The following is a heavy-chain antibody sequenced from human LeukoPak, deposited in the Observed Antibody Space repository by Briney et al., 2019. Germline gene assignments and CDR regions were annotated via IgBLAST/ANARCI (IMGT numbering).Heavy chain of an antibody. D-gene: IGHD3-10*01. CDR1: SGSFGSYY. CDR2: IYYSGNT. V-gene: IGHV4-59*08. CDR3: ARRGSGKYFDY. J-gene: IGHJ4*02. Sequence: SETLSLTCTVSSGSFGSYYRSWIRQPPGKGLEWIGYIYYSGNTNYDPSLKSRVTISVDTSKNQFSLKLSSVTAADTAVYYCARRGSGKYFDYWGQGTLVTVSS.